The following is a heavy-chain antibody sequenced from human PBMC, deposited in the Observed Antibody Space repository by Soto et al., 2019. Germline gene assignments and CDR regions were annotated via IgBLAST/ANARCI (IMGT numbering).Heavy chain of an antibody. J-gene: IGHJ4*02. Sequence: XTLSLPCSVSGXAVSNFEWGWIRQTPGRGLEWIGCVHESGSTDYNPSLKGRVTISLHTSKSQFSLSLRSATAADTATYYCARGTRALITSFFAYWGQGIPVTVSS. CDR2: VHESGST. D-gene: IGHD1-20*01. V-gene: IGHV4-59*02. CDR1: GXAVSNFE. CDR3: ARGTRALITSFFAY.